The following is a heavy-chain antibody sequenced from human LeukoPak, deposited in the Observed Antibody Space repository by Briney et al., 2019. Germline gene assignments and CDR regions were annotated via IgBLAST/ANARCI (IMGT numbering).Heavy chain of an antibody. J-gene: IGHJ6*02. D-gene: IGHD4-17*01. CDR1: GYTFTSYG. Sequence: GASVKVSCKASGYTFTSYGISWVRQAPGQGLEWMGWISAYNGDTNYAQKLQGRVTMTTDTSTCTAYMELRSLRSDDTAVYHCARNYGDRIPNYYYYGMDVWGQGTTVTVSS. CDR3: ARNYGDRIPNYYYYGMDV. CDR2: ISAYNGDT. V-gene: IGHV1-18*01.